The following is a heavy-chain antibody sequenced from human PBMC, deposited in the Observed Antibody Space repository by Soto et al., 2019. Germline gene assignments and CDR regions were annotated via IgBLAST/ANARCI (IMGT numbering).Heavy chain of an antibody. Sequence: QVQLVQSGAEVKKPGASVKVSCKASGYTFTSYGISWVRQAPGQGLEWMGWISAYNGNTNYAQKLQGRVTMTTDTSTSTAYMXXRSLRSDDTAVYYCAREGYCISTSCRHYDYYGMDVWGQGTTVTVSS. D-gene: IGHD2-2*01. V-gene: IGHV1-18*01. CDR3: AREGYCISTSCRHYDYYGMDV. J-gene: IGHJ6*02. CDR2: ISAYNGNT. CDR1: GYTFTSYG.